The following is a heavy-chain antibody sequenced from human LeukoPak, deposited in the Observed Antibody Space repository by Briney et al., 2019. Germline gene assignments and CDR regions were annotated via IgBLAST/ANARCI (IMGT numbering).Heavy chain of an antibody. V-gene: IGHV3-23*01. Sequence: GGSLRLSCAASGFTFNTYAMTWVRQAPGKGLEWVSTFSGSGDSTYYADSVKGRFTISRDNSKNTLYLQMNSLIADDTAVYYCAKEGFLEWFLFDYWGQGTLVTVSS. D-gene: IGHD3-3*01. CDR1: GFTFNTYA. J-gene: IGHJ4*02. CDR2: FSGSGDST. CDR3: AKEGFLEWFLFDY.